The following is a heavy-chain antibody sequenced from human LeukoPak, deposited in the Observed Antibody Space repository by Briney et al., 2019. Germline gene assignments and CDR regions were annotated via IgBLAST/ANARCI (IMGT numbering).Heavy chain of an antibody. V-gene: IGHV3-64*01. CDR2: ISSNGGST. D-gene: IGHD3-10*01. CDR1: GFTFSSYA. J-gene: IGHJ4*02. Sequence: GGSLRLSCAASGFTFSSYAMHWVRQAPGKGLEYVSGISSNGGSTYYANSVKGRFTISRDNSKNTLYLQMGSLRPEDMAVYYCSGGGSITVAGYWGQGTLVTVSS. CDR3: SGGGSITVAGY.